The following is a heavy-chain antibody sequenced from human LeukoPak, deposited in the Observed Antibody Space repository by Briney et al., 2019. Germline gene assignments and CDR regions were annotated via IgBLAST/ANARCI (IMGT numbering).Heavy chain of an antibody. CDR3: ARGLSPYLYYSYYMDV. J-gene: IGHJ6*03. D-gene: IGHD3-10*01. CDR1: GGSISSYY. CDR2: IYYSGST. Sequence: ASETLSLTCTVSGGSISSYYWSWIRQPPGKGLEWIGYIYYSGSTNYNPSLKSRVTMSVDTSKNQFSLKLSSVTAADTAVYYCARGLSPYLYYSYYMDVWGKGTTVTVSS. V-gene: IGHV4-59*12.